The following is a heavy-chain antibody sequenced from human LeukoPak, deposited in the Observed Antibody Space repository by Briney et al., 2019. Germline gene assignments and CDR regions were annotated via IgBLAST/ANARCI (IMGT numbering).Heavy chain of an antibody. Sequence: GGSLRLSCAASGFTLSSYGMHWVRQAPGKGLEWVAVISYAGSNKYYVDSVKGRFTISRDNSKNTLYLQMSSLRAEDTAVYYCARDLIGRYTFDYCGQGTLVTVSS. J-gene: IGHJ4*02. CDR2: ISYAGSNK. CDR3: ARDLIGRYTFDY. D-gene: IGHD3-10*01. V-gene: IGHV3-30*03. CDR1: GFTLSSYG.